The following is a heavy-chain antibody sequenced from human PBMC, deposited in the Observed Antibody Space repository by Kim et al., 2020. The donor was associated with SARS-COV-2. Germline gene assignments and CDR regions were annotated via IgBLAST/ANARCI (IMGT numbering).Heavy chain of an antibody. Sequence: YYVDSVKGRFTISRDNAKNSLYLQMNSLRAEDTAVYYCARDLKAARPLDYWGQGTLVTVSS. CDR3: ARDLKAARPLDY. V-gene: IGHV3-7*01. D-gene: IGHD6-6*01. J-gene: IGHJ4*02.